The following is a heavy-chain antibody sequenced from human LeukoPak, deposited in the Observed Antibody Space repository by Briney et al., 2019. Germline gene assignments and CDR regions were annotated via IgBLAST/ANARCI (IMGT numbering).Heavy chain of an antibody. D-gene: IGHD6-19*01. CDR1: GGSFSGYY. CDR2: INHSGSP. CDR3: AKDSSGLRPSFDY. J-gene: IGHJ4*02. Sequence: SETLSLTCAVYGGSFSGYYWTWIRQPPGKGLEWIGEINHSGSPNNNPSLKSRVSISFDTSKNQFSLKLSSVTAADTAVYYCAKDSSGLRPSFDYWGQGTLVTVSS. V-gene: IGHV4-34*01.